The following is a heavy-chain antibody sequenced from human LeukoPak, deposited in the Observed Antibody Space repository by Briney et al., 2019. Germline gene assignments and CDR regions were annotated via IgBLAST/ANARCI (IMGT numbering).Heavy chain of an antibody. CDR3: ARGVIYSSGGSCYPYYYDY. J-gene: IGHJ4*02. CDR1: GFTVSSNY. CDR2: IYSGGST. V-gene: IGHV3-66*01. Sequence: GGSLSLSCAASGFTVSSNYMSWVRQAPGKGLEWVSVIYSGGSTYYADSVKGRFTISRDNSKNTLYLQMNTLRAEYTAVYYCARGVIYSSGGSCYPYYYDYWGQGTLVTVSS. D-gene: IGHD2-15*01.